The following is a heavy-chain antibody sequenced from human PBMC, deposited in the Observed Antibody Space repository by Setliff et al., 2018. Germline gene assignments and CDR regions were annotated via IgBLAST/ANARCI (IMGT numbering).Heavy chain of an antibody. CDR1: GGSFTTYY. Sequence: SETLSLTCTVSGGSFTTYYWSWIRQSPGKGLEWIGYIYYSGSTNYNPSLKSRVSISVDTSKNQFSLRLTSVTAADTAVYYRARAPPNRYSGSYEYFYMDVWGKGTTVTV. J-gene: IGHJ6*03. D-gene: IGHD1-26*01. V-gene: IGHV4-59*08. CDR3: ARAPPNRYSGSYEYFYMDV. CDR2: IYYSGST.